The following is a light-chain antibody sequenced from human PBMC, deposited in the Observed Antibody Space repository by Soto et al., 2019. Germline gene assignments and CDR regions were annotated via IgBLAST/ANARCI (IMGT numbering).Light chain of an antibody. CDR1: QSISSY. CDR3: QQSYSTH. J-gene: IGKJ3*01. V-gene: IGKV1-39*01. CDR2: AAS. Sequence: DIQMTQSPSSLSASVGDRVTITCRASQSISSYLNWYQQKPGKAPKLLIYAASSLQSGVPSRFSGSGSGTDFTLTISSLQPEDFATYYCQQSYSTHFGPGTKV.